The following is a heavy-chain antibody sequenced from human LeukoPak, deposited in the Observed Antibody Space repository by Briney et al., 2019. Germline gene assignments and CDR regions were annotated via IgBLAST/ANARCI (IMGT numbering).Heavy chain of an antibody. D-gene: IGHD2-15*01. J-gene: IGHJ6*03. CDR1: GYAFTIYD. Sequence: ASVKVSCTASGYAFTIYDINWVRQATGQGLEWMGWMNPNSGNTGYAQKFQGRVTITRNTSISAAYMELSSLRSEDTAAYYCARGVPVRRFLLYCSGGSCYSHYMDVWGKGTTVTVSS. CDR3: ARGVPVRRFLLYCSGGSCYSHYMDV. CDR2: MNPNSGNT. V-gene: IGHV1-8*03.